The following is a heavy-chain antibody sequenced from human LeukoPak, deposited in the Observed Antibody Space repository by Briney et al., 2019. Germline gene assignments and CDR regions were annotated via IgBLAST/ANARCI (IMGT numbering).Heavy chain of an antibody. CDR3: SKTQTTSYMYLDY. CDR1: GFTFSSYA. D-gene: IGHD2-2*02. J-gene: IGHJ4*02. V-gene: IGHV3-23*01. Sequence: PGGSLRLSCAASGFTFSSYAMSWVRQAPGKGLEWVSAISGSGGSTYYADSVKGGFTISRENSKNTLYLQMNSLRAEDTAVYYCSKTQTTSYMYLDYWGQGTLVTVSS. CDR2: ISGSGGST.